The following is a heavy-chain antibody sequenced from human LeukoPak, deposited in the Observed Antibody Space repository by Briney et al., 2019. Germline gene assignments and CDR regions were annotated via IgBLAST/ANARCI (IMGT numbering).Heavy chain of an antibody. CDR1: GYTFTSYG. CDR2: ISAYNGNT. Sequence: ASVKVSCKASGYTFTSYGISWVRQAPGQGLEWMGWISAYNGNTNYAQKLQGRVTMTEDTSTDTAYMELSSLRSEDTAVYYCATGGGDFWSGYYPLPAFWGQGTLVTVSS. J-gene: IGHJ4*02. V-gene: IGHV1-18*01. CDR3: ATGGGDFWSGYYPLPAF. D-gene: IGHD3-3*01.